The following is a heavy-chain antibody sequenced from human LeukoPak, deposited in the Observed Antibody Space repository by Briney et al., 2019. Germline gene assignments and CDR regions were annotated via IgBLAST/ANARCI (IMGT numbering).Heavy chain of an antibody. J-gene: IGHJ4*02. V-gene: IGHV3-23*01. Sequence: GGSLRLSCTASGFTFSNYAMTWVRQAPGKGLEWVSAINGSGDRTYYADSVKGRVTISRDNSKNTLYLQFNSLRAEDTAVYYCAKDRVNYATTSPFFDHWGQGTLVTVSS. CDR1: GFTFSNYA. D-gene: IGHD1-7*01. CDR3: AKDRVNYATTSPFFDH. CDR2: INGSGDRT.